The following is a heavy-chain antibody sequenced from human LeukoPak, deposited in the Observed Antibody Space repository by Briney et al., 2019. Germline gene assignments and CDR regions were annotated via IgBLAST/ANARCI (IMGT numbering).Heavy chain of an antibody. D-gene: IGHD3-22*01. J-gene: IGHJ4*02. V-gene: IGHV1-8*02. CDR2: MNPNSGNT. Sequence: GASVKVSCKASGYTFTSYGISWVRQATGQGLEWMGWMNPNSGNTGYAQKFQGRVTMTRNTSISTAYMELSSLRSEDTAVYYCARGSYDSTDIDYWGQGTLVTVSS. CDR1: GYTFTSYG. CDR3: ARGSYDSTDIDY.